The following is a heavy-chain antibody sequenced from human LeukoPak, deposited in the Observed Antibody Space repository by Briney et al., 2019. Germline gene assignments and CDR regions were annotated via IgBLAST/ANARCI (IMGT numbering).Heavy chain of an antibody. CDR1: GGSFSGYY. CDR2: INHSGST. D-gene: IGHD6-13*01. CDR3: ARGRIAAAADVRDYFDY. Sequence: SETLSLTCAVYGGSFSGYYWSWIRQPPGKGLEWIGEINHSGSTNYNPSLKSRVTISVDTSKNQFSLKLSSVTAADTAVYYCARGRIAAAADVRDYFDYWGQGTLVTVSS. V-gene: IGHV4-34*01. J-gene: IGHJ4*02.